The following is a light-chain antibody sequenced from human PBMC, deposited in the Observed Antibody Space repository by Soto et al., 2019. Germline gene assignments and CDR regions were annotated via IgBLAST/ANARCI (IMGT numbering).Light chain of an antibody. CDR1: QSVSTY. CDR3: QQRSNWPPTWT. V-gene: IGKV3-11*01. CDR2: DAS. J-gene: IGKJ1*01. Sequence: EIVLTQSPATLSLSPGQRATLSCRASQSVSTYLAWYQQKPGQAPRLLIYDASTRATGIPARFSGSGSGTDFTRTISSLEPEDFAFYYCQQRSNWPPTWTCGQGTKVEIK.